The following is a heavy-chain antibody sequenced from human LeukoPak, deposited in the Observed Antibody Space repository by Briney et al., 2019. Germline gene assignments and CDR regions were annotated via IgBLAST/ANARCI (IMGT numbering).Heavy chain of an antibody. V-gene: IGHV3-11*01. Sequence: PGGSLRLSCAASGFTFSDYYMSWICQAPGKGLERVSYISSSGSTIYYEDSVKGRFTISRDNAKNSLYLQMNSLRAEDTAVYYCARVRDSGSYYALPRWGFDIWGQGTMVTVSS. D-gene: IGHD1-26*01. CDR3: ARVRDSGSYYALPRWGFDI. J-gene: IGHJ3*02. CDR1: GFTFSDYY. CDR2: ISSSGSTI.